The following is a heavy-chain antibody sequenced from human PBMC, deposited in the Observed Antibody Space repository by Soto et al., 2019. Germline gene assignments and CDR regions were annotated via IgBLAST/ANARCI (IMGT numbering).Heavy chain of an antibody. D-gene: IGHD6-19*01. Sequence: QVQLVQSGAEVKKPGASVKVSCKASGYTFTGYYMHWVRQAPGQGLEWMGWINPNSGGTNYAQKFQGWVTITRDTSISTAYMELSRLRSDDTAVYYCARDIIRAVAGHYYYYGMDVWGQGTTVTVSS. J-gene: IGHJ6*02. V-gene: IGHV1-2*04. CDR2: INPNSGGT. CDR3: ARDIIRAVAGHYYYYGMDV. CDR1: GYTFTGYY.